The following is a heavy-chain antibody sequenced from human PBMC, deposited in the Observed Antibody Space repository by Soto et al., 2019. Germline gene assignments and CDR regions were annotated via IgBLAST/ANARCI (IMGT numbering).Heavy chain of an antibody. J-gene: IGHJ5*02. CDR3: AKDGGKDGYFGNWFDP. CDR1: GGTFSNYA. Sequence: QVQLLQSGAEVKKPGSSVKVSCKASGGTFSNYAITWVRQAPGQGLEWLGRIIPIFGSTNFAQKFQGRVTLTADEYTTTVYMELSSLRSDDTAVYYCAKDGGKDGYFGNWFDPWGQGTLVTVSS. V-gene: IGHV1-69*15. CDR2: IIPIFGST. D-gene: IGHD5-18*01.